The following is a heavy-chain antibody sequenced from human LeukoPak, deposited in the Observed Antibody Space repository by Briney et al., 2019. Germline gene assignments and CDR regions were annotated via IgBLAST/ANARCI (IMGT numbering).Heavy chain of an antibody. CDR1: GSTLRSTY. D-gene: IGHD3-3*01. CDR2: IYSGGST. Sequence: TGGSLRFSGAASGSTLRSTYMTWVGKAPGKGLSGVSVIYSGGSTYYADSVKGRFTISRDNSKNTLHLLMHSLRAEDTAVYYCARVDFWSGYYIDYWGQGTLVTVSS. V-gene: IGHV3-66*02. CDR3: ARVDFWSGYYIDY. J-gene: IGHJ4*02.